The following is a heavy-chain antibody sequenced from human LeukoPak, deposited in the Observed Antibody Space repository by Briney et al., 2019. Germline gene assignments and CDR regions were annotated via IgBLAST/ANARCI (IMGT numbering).Heavy chain of an antibody. D-gene: IGHD2-2*01. Sequence: SETLSLTCTVSGGSISSSSYYWGWIRQPPGQGLEWIVSIYYSGSTYYNPSLKSRVTISVDTSKNQFPLMLSSVTAADTAVYYCARPGVPAAMSSWFDPWGQGTLVTVSS. V-gene: IGHV4-39*01. CDR2: IYYSGST. J-gene: IGHJ5*02. CDR3: ARPGVPAAMSSWFDP. CDR1: GGSISSSSYY.